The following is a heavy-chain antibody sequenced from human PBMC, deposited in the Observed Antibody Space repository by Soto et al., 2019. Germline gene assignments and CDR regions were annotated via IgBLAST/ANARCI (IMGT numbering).Heavy chain of an antibody. Sequence: QVQLVESGGGVVQAGRSLRLSCAASGFTFRNYAMHWVRRAPGKGLELVAIISYDESKKYYAESVRGRFTISRDNSKNTLYLQMTNLRTEDTAVYYCARDLSRGITMTGLEIHYWGQGTLVTVSS. J-gene: IGHJ4*02. CDR2: ISYDESKK. CDR1: GFTFRNYA. CDR3: ARDLSRGITMTGLEIHY. V-gene: IGHV3-30-3*01. D-gene: IGHD3-22*01.